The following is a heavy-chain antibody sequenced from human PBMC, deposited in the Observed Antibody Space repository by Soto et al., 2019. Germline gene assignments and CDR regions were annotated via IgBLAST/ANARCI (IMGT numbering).Heavy chain of an antibody. CDR2: IYDSGSS. CDR3: AREKGYISGPKNFDS. V-gene: IGHV4-30-4*01. J-gene: IGHJ4*02. CDR1: GGSVSSGDYF. D-gene: IGHD5-12*01. Sequence: KASETLSLTCTVSGGSVSSGDYFWSWIRQPPGKGLEWIGYIYDSGSSYYNPSLKSRVTMSVDTSKNQFSLKPRSVTAADTAMYYCAREKGYISGPKNFDSWGQGTLVTVSS.